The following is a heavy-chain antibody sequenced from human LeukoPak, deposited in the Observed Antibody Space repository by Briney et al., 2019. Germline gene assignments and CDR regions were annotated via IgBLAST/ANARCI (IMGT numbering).Heavy chain of an antibody. D-gene: IGHD3-22*01. Sequence: GASVKVSCKASGYSFSSFGITWVRQAPGQGLEWMGWISAYTGNAEYVQKFQGRVTLTTDTSTNTAYMELGSLMSDDTAVYYCARYRLSDSPINWFDPWGQGTLVHVSS. CDR3: ARYRLSDSPINWFDP. CDR2: ISAYTGNA. J-gene: IGHJ5*02. CDR1: GYSFSSFG. V-gene: IGHV1-18*01.